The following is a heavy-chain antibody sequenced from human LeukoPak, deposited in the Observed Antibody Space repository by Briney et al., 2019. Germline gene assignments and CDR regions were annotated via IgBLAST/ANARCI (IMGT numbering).Heavy chain of an antibody. CDR2: FYKGGNT. D-gene: IGHD6-13*01. CDR1: GFTVSSNY. Sequence: GGSLRLSCAASGFTVSSNYMSWVRQAPGKGLEWVSVFYKGGNTYYADSVKGRFTISRDNSKNTVSLQMNSQRVENTAVYYCAREWGGGYIAAAGKGGYWGQGTLVTVSS. V-gene: IGHV3-53*01. J-gene: IGHJ4*02. CDR3: AREWGGGYIAAAGKGGY.